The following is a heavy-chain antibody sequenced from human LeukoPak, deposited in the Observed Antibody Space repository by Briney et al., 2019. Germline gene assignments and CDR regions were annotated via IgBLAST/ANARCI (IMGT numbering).Heavy chain of an antibody. J-gene: IGHJ6*03. CDR1: GYTFITYD. V-gene: IGHV1-8*01. D-gene: IGHD6-13*01. Sequence: EASVKVSCKASGYTFITYDINWVRQAPGQGLEWVGWMNPNSGHTGYAQKFQGRVTITRNTSISTAYMELSSLRSEDTAVYYCARAGLAAAGKRGIYYMDVWGKGTTVTVSS. CDR3: ARAGLAAAGKRGIYYMDV. CDR2: MNPNSGHT.